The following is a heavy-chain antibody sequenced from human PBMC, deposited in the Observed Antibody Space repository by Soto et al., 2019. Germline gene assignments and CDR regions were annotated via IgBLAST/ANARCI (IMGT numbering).Heavy chain of an antibody. CDR3: ARESGSYVS. D-gene: IGHD1-26*01. Sequence: QVQLVESGGGVVQPGRSLRLSCAASGFTFSSYAMHWVRQAPGKGLEWVAVISYDGSNKYYADSVKGRFTISRDNSQNTLYLQMNSLRAEDTAVYYCARESGSYVSWGQGTLVTVSS. CDR2: ISYDGSNK. CDR1: GFTFSSYA. J-gene: IGHJ4*02. V-gene: IGHV3-30-3*01.